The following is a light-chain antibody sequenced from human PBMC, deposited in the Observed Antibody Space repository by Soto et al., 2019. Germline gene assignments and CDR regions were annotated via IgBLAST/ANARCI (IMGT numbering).Light chain of an antibody. V-gene: IGKV3-20*01. CDR1: QSVSSSY. CDR2: GAS. Sequence: EIVLTQSPGALSLSTGERATLSCRASQSVSSSYLAWYQQKPGQAPRLLIYGASSRATGIPNRFSGSGSGTDFTLTIGRLEPEDFAVYYCQQYGSSPPLTFGGGTKVDIK. CDR3: QQYGSSPPLT. J-gene: IGKJ4*01.